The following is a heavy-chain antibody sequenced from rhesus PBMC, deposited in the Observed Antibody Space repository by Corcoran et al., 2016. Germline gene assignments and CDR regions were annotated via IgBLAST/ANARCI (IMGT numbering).Heavy chain of an antibody. CDR3: ARTDYSGSYYYLDYFDY. CDR1: GGSISGYY. D-gene: IGHD3-16*01. CDR2: IGGSSGRT. Sequence: QVQLQESGPGLVKPSETLSLTCAVSGGSISGYYWNWIRQPPGKGLEWIGYIGGSSGRTYYNPSLKSLVTIATDTSNNQFSLKLSSVTAADTAVYYCARTDYSGSYYYLDYFDYWGQGVLVTVSS. V-gene: IGHV4-165*02. J-gene: IGHJ4*01.